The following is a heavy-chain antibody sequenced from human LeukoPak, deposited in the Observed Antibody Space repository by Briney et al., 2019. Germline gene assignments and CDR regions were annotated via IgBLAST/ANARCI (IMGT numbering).Heavy chain of an antibody. J-gene: IGHJ4*02. CDR1: GFTVSSNY. Sequence: PGGSLRLSCAASGFTVSSNYMSWVRQAPGKGLEWVSVIYSGGSTYYADSVKGRFTISRDNSKNTLYLQMNSLRAEDTAVYYCARGDGIEGDYFDYWGQGTLVTVSS. CDR3: ARGDGIEGDYFDY. CDR2: IYSGGST. V-gene: IGHV3-53*01. D-gene: IGHD1-26*01.